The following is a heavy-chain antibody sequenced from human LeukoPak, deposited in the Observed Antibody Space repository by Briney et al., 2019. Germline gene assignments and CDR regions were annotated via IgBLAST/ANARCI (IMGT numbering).Heavy chain of an antibody. V-gene: IGHV4-61*02. CDR3: ASNLWY. CDR2: IYTSGST. J-gene: IGHJ4*02. D-gene: IGHD2-21*01. CDR1: GGSISGGSYN. Sequence: SETLSLTCTVSGGSISGGSYNWSWIRQPPGKGLEWIGRIYTSGSTNYNPSLKSRVTISVDTSKKQFSLKLSSVTAADTAVYYCASNLWYWGQGALVTVSS.